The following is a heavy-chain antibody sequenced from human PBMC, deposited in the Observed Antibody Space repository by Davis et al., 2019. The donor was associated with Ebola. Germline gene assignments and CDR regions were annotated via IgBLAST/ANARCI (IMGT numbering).Heavy chain of an antibody. V-gene: IGHV4-39*01. Sequence: MPSETLSLTCAVSGGSISSSSYYWGWIRQPPGKGLEWIGSIYYSGSTYYNPSLKSRVTISVDTSKNQFSLKLSSVTAADTAVYYCARHSHGHYYDSSGYGMHDAFDIWGQGTMVTVSS. D-gene: IGHD3-22*01. CDR2: IYYSGST. CDR1: GGSISSSSYY. CDR3: ARHSHGHYYDSSGYGMHDAFDI. J-gene: IGHJ3*02.